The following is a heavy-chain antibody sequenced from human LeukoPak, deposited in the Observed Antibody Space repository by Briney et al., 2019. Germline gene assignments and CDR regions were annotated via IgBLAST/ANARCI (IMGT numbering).Heavy chain of an antibody. J-gene: IGHJ4*02. Sequence: GGSLRLSCAASGFTFSDYYMSWIRQAPGKGLEWVSYISSGSTIYYADSVKGRFTISRDNAKNSLYLQMNSLRAEDTAVYYCARDMDGYDYWGQGTLVTVSS. D-gene: IGHD5-18*01. CDR1: GFTFSDYY. CDR3: ARDMDGYDY. V-gene: IGHV3-11*01. CDR2: ISSGSTI.